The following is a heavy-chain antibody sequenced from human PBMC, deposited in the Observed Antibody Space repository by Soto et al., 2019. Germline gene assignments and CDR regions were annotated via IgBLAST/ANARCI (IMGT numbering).Heavy chain of an antibody. J-gene: IGHJ4*02. CDR1: GGSISTTDW. D-gene: IGHD6-13*01. CDR2: VYHSGSF. CDR3: ATGPEYSSRWFSN. Sequence: QVHLQESGPELVKPSGTLSLICAVSGGSISTTDWGSWVRQPPGKGLEWIGEVYHSGSFNYNPSLKSRLTISVDKSKNQFSLNLSSVTVADTAVYYCATGPEYSSRWFSNWGQGTLVTVSS. V-gene: IGHV4-4*02.